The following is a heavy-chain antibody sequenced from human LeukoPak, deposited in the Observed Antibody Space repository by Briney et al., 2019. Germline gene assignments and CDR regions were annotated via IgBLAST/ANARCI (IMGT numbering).Heavy chain of an antibody. CDR2: ISSSSSYI. CDR1: GFTFSSYS. J-gene: IGHJ4*02. D-gene: IGHD4-17*01. CDR3: AKLSTVLNFDY. V-gene: IGHV3-21*01. Sequence: GGSLRLSCAASGFTFSSYSMNWVRQAPGKGLEWVSSISSSSSYIYYADSVKGRFTICSDNATNSLYLQMNSLRAEDTAVYYCAKLSTVLNFDYWGQGPLVTVSS.